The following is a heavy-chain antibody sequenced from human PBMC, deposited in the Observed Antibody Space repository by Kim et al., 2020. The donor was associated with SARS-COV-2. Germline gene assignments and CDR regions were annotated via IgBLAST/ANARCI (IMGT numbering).Heavy chain of an antibody. Sequence: SVKVSCKASGGTFSSYAISWVRQAPGQGLEWMGRIIPILGIANYAQKFQGRVTITADKSTSTAYMELSSLRSEDTAVYYCAREVNLGCSSTSCYTHYYYYYMDVWGKGTTVTVSS. CDR3: AREVNLGCSSTSCYTHYYYYYMDV. V-gene: IGHV1-69*04. D-gene: IGHD2-2*02. CDR2: IIPILGIA. J-gene: IGHJ6*03. CDR1: GGTFSSYA.